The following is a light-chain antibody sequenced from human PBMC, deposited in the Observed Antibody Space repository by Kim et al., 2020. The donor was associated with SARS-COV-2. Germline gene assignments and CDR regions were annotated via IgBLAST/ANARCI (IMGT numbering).Light chain of an antibody. J-gene: IGLJ2*01. Sequence: SSELTQDPAVSVALGQTVRITCQGDSLRTYYATWYQQKPGQAPIVVIYGKNNRPSGIPDRFSASSSGNTASLTVTGAQAVDEADYYCNSRDNSGDHVVLGGGTQLTVL. CDR3: NSRDNSGDHVV. CDR2: GKN. CDR1: SLRTYY. V-gene: IGLV3-19*01.